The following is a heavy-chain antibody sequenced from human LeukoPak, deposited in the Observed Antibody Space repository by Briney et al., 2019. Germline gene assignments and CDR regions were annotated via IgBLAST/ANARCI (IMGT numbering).Heavy chain of an antibody. J-gene: IGHJ4*02. CDR3: ARSSPAPSRKIAAAAPGY. Sequence: PGGSLRLSCAASRFTFSSYAMHWVRQAPGKGLEWVAVISYDGSNKYYADSVKGRFTISRDNAKNSLYLQMNSLRAEDTAVYYCARSSPAPSRKIAAAAPGYWGQGTLVTVSS. CDR2: ISYDGSNK. CDR1: RFTFSSYA. D-gene: IGHD6-13*01. V-gene: IGHV3-30*04.